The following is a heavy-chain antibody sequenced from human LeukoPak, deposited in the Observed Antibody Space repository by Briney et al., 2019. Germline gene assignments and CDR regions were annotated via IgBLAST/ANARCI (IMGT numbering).Heavy chain of an antibody. CDR3: VRAHHPGGWFDP. J-gene: IGHJ5*02. V-gene: IGHV3-30*02. Sequence: GGSLRLSCAASGFTFSSYGMHWVRQAPGKGLGWVAFIRYDGSNKYYADSVKGRFTISRDNAKNSLYLQMNSLTAEDTAVHYCVRAHHPGGWFDPWGQGTLVTVSS. CDR1: GFTFSSYG. CDR2: IRYDGSNK. D-gene: IGHD3-10*01.